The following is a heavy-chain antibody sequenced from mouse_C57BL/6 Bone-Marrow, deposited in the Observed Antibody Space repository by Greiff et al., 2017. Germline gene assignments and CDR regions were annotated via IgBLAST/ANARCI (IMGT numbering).Heavy chain of an antibody. CDR1: GYTFTSYW. Sequence: QVQLQQPGAELVKPGASVKLSCKASGYTFTSYWMQWVKQRPGQGLEWIGEIDPSDSYTNYNQKFKGKATLTVDTSSSTAYMQLSSLTSEDSAVYYCARTVRGFAYWGQGTLVTVSA. CDR2: IDPSDSYT. J-gene: IGHJ3*01. CDR3: ARTVRGFAY. V-gene: IGHV1-50*01.